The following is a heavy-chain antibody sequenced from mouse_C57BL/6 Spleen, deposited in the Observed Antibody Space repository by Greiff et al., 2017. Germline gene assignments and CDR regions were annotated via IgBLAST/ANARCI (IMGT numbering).Heavy chain of an antibody. V-gene: IGHV1-4*01. CDR3: AREPYTVVATSNWYFDV. D-gene: IGHD1-1*01. CDR2: INPSSGYT. J-gene: IGHJ1*03. CDR1: GYTFTSYT. Sequence: QVQLQQSGAELARPGASVKMSCKASGYTFTSYTMHWVKQRPGQGLEWIGYINPSSGYTKYNQKFKDKATLTADKSSSTAYMQLSSLTSEDSAVYYGAREPYTVVATSNWYFDVWGTGTTVTVST.